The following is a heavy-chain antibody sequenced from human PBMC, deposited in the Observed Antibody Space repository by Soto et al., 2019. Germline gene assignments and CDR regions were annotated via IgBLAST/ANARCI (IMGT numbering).Heavy chain of an antibody. J-gene: IGHJ6*03. V-gene: IGHV1-3*01. CDR1: GYTFTSYA. Sequence: ASVKVSCKASGYTFTSYAMHWVRQAPGQRLEWMGWINAGNGNTKYSQKFQGRVTITRDTSASTAYMELSSLRSEDTAVYYCAAGSRKYYYYYYMDVWGKGTTVTVSS. D-gene: IGHD3-10*01. CDR3: AAGSRKYYYYYYMDV. CDR2: INAGNGNT.